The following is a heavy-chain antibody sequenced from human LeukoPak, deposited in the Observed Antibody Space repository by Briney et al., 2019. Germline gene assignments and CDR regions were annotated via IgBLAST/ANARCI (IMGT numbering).Heavy chain of an antibody. Sequence: GGSLRLSCAASGFTFSSYSMNWVRQAPGKGLEWVSYISSSSSTIYYADSVKGRFTISRDNAKNSLYLQMNSLRAEDTAVYYCARRTTDNWNYARKSTYFDYWGQGTLVTVSS. J-gene: IGHJ4*02. D-gene: IGHD1-7*01. CDR3: ARRTTDNWNYARKSTYFDY. CDR2: ISSSSSTI. V-gene: IGHV3-48*04. CDR1: GFTFSSYS.